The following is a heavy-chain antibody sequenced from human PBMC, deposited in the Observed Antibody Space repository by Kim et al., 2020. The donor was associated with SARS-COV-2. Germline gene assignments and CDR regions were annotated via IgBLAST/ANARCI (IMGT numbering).Heavy chain of an antibody. V-gene: IGHV3-30-3*01. CDR1: GFTFSSYA. Sequence: GGSLRLSCAASGFTFSSYAMHWVRQAPGKGLEWVAVISYDGSNKYYADSVKGRFTISRDNSKNTLYLQMNSLRAEDTAVYYCARGSAMVRGVMSPIFDYWGQGTLVTVSS. CDR2: ISYDGSNK. D-gene: IGHD3-10*01. CDR3: ARGSAMVRGVMSPIFDY. J-gene: IGHJ4*02.